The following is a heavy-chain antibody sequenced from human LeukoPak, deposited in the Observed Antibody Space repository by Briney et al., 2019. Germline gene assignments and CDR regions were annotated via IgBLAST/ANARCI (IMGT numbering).Heavy chain of an antibody. CDR1: GFTFNNFA. D-gene: IGHD6-19*01. CDR2: VSHDGNIK. CDR3: ARMYSSGWYIGAFDV. Sequence: QPGGSLRLSCAASGFTFNNFAMHWVRQAPGQGLEWVKAVSHDGNIKEYVDSVKGRFTVSRDNSKNTLYLQMNSLRVGDTAIYYCARMYSSGWYIGAFDVWGQGTMVTVSS. V-gene: IGHV3-30*04. J-gene: IGHJ3*01.